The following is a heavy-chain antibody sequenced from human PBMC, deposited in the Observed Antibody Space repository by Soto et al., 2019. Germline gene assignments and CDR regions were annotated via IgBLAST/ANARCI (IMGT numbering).Heavy chain of an antibody. CDR3: AREIVVSARWFDP. CDR2: IYYSGST. D-gene: IGHD3-22*01. V-gene: IGHV4-31*03. J-gene: IGHJ5*02. CDR1: GASISSGGHY. Sequence: QVQLQESGPGLVKPSQTLSLTCTVSGASISSGGHYWSWIRQHPGKGLEWIGYIYYSGSTYYNPSLNSRVILSVDTSKNQFSLKLNSVTAADTAVYYCAREIVVSARWFDPWGQGTLVTVSS.